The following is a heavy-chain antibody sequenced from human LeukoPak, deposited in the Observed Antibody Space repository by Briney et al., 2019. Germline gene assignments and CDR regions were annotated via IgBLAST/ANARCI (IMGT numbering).Heavy chain of an antibody. CDR2: ISAYNGNT. D-gene: IGHD2-8*01. J-gene: IGHJ5*02. CDR1: GYTFTSYG. V-gene: IGHV1-18*01. Sequence: ASVKVSCKASGYTFTSYGISWVRQAPGQGLEWMGWISAYNGNTNYAQKLQGRVTMTTDTSTSTAYMELRSLRSDDTAVYYCARDWPLYCTNSVCYTGWFDPWGQGTLVTVSS. CDR3: ARDWPLYCTNSVCYTGWFDP.